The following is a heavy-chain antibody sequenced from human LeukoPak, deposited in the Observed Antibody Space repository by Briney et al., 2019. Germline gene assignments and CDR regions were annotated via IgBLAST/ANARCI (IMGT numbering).Heavy chain of an antibody. Sequence: PSETLSLTCTVSGGSINSYYWSWIRQPAGKGLEWIGRIYTSGTTNYNPSLKSRVTMSVDTSKKQFSLKLSSVTAADTAVYYCARAPYDILTGYFLFDSWGQGTLVTVSS. V-gene: IGHV4-4*07. CDR3: ARAPYDILTGYFLFDS. D-gene: IGHD3-9*01. J-gene: IGHJ4*02. CDR2: IYTSGTT. CDR1: GGSINSYY.